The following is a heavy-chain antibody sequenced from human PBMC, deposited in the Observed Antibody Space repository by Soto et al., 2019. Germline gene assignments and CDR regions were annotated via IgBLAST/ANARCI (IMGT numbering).Heavy chain of an antibody. J-gene: IGHJ3*02. D-gene: IGHD3-3*01. CDR3: ASGWRVDAFDS. Sequence: EVQLVESGGGLVQPGGSLRLSCAASGFTVSSNYMSWVRQAPGKGLEWVSVISSGGSTYYADSVKGRFTISRHNAKNTLYLQMNSLRAEDTAVHYWASGWRVDAFDSWGQGTMVTVSS. CDR1: GFTVSSNY. CDR2: ISSGGST. V-gene: IGHV3-53*04.